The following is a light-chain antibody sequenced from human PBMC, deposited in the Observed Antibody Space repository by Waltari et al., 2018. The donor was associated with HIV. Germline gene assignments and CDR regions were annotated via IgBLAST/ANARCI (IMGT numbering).Light chain of an antibody. V-gene: IGKV1-NL1*01. Sequence: DLQMTQSPSSLSASVGDRVTIACRASEGITYSLAWYQQKPGRAPNLLLYGASTLVSGVPSRFSGSGSGTDYTLTISGLQPEDFATYYCQQYYSTSWTFGQGTKVDIK. J-gene: IGKJ1*01. CDR1: EGITYS. CDR2: GAS. CDR3: QQYYSTSWT.